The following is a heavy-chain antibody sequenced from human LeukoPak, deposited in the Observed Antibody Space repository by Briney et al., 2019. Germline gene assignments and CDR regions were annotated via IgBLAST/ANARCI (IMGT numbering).Heavy chain of an antibody. CDR3: ARDGVPYYDSSGYHFDY. Sequence: GASVKVSCKASGYTFTSYYMHWVRQAPGQGLEWMGIINPSGGSTSCAQKFQGRVTMTRDTSTSTVYMELSSLRSEDTAVYYCARDGVPYYDSSGYHFDYWGQGTLVTVSS. CDR2: INPSGGST. D-gene: IGHD3-22*01. CDR1: GYTFTSYY. J-gene: IGHJ4*02. V-gene: IGHV1-46*01.